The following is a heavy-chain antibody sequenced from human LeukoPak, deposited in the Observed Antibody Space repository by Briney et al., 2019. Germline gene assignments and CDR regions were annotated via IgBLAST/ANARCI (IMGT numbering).Heavy chain of an antibody. D-gene: IGHD3-3*01. CDR3: ARHRSTSGYYNWFDP. CDR1: GGSIGTYY. Sequence: KPSETLSLTCTISGGSIGTYYWTWIRQPPGKGLQWVGNIDYSGSTNYNPSLRSRVTISLDTSNNQFSLKLSSVTAADTAVYYCARHRSTSGYYNWFDPWGQGTLVTVSS. CDR2: IDYSGST. V-gene: IGHV4-59*08. J-gene: IGHJ5*02.